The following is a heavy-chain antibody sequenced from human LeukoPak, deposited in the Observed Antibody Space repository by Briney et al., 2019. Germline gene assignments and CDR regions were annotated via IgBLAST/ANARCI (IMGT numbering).Heavy chain of an antibody. CDR3: ARDRGYSYGTYNWFDP. D-gene: IGHD5-18*01. CDR2: IKQDGSEK. CDR1: GFTFSSYW. V-gene: IGHV3-7*01. Sequence: GGSLRLSCAASGFTFSSYWMSWVRQAPGKGLEWVANIKQDGSEKYYVDSVKGRFTISSDNAKNSLYLQMNSLRAEDTAVYYCARDRGYSYGTYNWFDPWGQGTLVTVSS. J-gene: IGHJ5*02.